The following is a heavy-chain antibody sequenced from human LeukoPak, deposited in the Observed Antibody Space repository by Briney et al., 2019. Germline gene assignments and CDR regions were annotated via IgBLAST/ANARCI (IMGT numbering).Heavy chain of an antibody. CDR3: ARDGNTIFGVVANWFDP. CDR2: IYTSGST. Sequence: ETLSLTCTVSGGSISSYYWSWIRQPAGKGLEWIGRIYTSGSTYYNPSLKSRVTISVDRSKNQFSLKLSSVTAADTAVYYCARDGNTIFGVVANWFDPWGQGTLVTVSS. CDR1: GGSISSYY. V-gene: IGHV4-4*07. D-gene: IGHD3-3*01. J-gene: IGHJ5*02.